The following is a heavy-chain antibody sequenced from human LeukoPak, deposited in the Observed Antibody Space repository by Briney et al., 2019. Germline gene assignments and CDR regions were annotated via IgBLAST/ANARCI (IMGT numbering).Heavy chain of an antibody. J-gene: IGHJ4*02. Sequence: PGGSLRLSCAASGFTFSSHAMSWVRQVPGKGLEWVSGISGSGAGTYYADSVKGRFTITRDNSKNTLSLQMNSLRAEDTAAYYCAKEGYQAGTTSKGYFDYWGQGTLVTVSS. CDR2: ISGSGAGT. CDR1: GFTFSSHA. D-gene: IGHD1-7*01. CDR3: AKEGYQAGTTSKGYFDY. V-gene: IGHV3-23*01.